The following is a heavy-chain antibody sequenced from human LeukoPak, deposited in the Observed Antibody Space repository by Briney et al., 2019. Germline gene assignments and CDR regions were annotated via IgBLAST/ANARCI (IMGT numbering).Heavy chain of an antibody. CDR3: ARHKFSSSFDY. J-gene: IGHJ4*02. V-gene: IGHV4-4*09. D-gene: IGHD6-6*01. CDR2: IYTSGST. Sequence: SETLSLTCTVSGGSISSYYWSWLRQPPGKGLEWIGYIYTSGSTNYNPSLKSRVTISVDTSKNQFSLKLSSVTAADTAVYYCARHKFSSSFDYWGQGTLVTVSS. CDR1: GGSISSYY.